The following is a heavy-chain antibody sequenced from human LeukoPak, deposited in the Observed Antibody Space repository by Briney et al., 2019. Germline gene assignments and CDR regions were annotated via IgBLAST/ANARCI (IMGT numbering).Heavy chain of an antibody. CDR3: ARSNAYSSSWHYFDS. J-gene: IGHJ4*02. Sequence: SETLSLTCTVSGGSISSSSYFWGWIRQPPGRGLEWIGTLYYSGTTSYNPSLQSRVTISVDTSKNQFSLKLSSVTAADTSIYYCARSNAYSSSWHYFDSWGQGTLVTVSS. D-gene: IGHD6-13*01. CDR1: GGSISSSSYF. CDR2: LYYSGTT. V-gene: IGHV4-39*01.